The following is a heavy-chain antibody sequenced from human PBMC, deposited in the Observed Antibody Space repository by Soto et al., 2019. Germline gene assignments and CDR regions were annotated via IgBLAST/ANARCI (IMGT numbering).Heavy chain of an antibody. CDR3: ARIVVYCSGGSFYSIPFDY. D-gene: IGHD2-15*01. CDR2: IDWDDDK. V-gene: IGHV2-70*11. J-gene: IGHJ4*02. CDR1: GFSLSTSGMC. Sequence: SGPTLVNPTQTLTLTCTFSGFSLSTSGMCVSWIRQPPGKALEWLARIDWDDDKYYSTSLKTRLTISKDTSKNQVVLTMTNMDPVDTAMYFCARIVVYCSGGSFYSIPFDYWGQGTLVTVSS.